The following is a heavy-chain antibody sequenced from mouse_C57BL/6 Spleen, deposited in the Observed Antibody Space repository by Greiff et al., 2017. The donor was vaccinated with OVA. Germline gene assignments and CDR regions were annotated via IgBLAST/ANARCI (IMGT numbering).Heavy chain of an antibody. CDR2: IYPRDGST. CDR3: AGIYYYGSSYWYFDV. Sequence: QVQLQQSGPELVKPGASVKLSCKASGYTFTSYDINWVKQRPGQGLEWIGWIYPRDGSTKYNEKFKGKATLTVDTSSSTAYMELHSLTSEDSAVYFCAGIYYYGSSYWYFDVWGTGTTVTVSS. V-gene: IGHV1-85*01. D-gene: IGHD1-1*01. CDR1: GYTFTSYD. J-gene: IGHJ1*03.